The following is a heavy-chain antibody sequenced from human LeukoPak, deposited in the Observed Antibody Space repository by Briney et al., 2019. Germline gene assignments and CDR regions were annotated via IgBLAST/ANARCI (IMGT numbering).Heavy chain of an antibody. J-gene: IGHJ4*02. CDR1: GFMFSNYA. CDR3: ARSREILRTSGFDY. V-gene: IGHV3-23*01. D-gene: IGHD2-15*01. CDR2: ISGSGGST. Sequence: GGPLRLSCAASGFMFSNYAMSWVRQAPGKGLEWVSPISGSGGSTFYADSVQGRFTVSRDNSKNTLYLQMTSLRAEDTAIYYCARSREILRTSGFDYWGQGTLVTVSS.